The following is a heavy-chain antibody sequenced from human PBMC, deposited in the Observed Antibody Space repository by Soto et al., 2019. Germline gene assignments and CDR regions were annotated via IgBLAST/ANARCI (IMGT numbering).Heavy chain of an antibody. Sequence: TSETLSLTCTVSGGSISSGDYYWSWIRQPPGKGLEWIGYIYYSGSTYYNPSLKSRVTISVDTSKNQFSLKLSSVTAADTAVYYCARITYYYDSSDFDYWGQGTLVTVSS. CDR1: GGSISSGDYY. J-gene: IGHJ4*02. CDR3: ARITYYYDSSDFDY. V-gene: IGHV4-30-4*01. D-gene: IGHD3-22*01. CDR2: IYYSGST.